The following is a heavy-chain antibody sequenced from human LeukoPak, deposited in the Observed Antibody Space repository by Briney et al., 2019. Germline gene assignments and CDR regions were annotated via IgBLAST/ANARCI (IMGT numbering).Heavy chain of an antibody. J-gene: IGHJ6*03. CDR1: GYTFTSYG. D-gene: IGHD2-15*01. CDR2: ISAYNGNT. Sequence: ASVKVSCKASGYTFTSYGISWVRQAPGQGLEGMGWISAYNGNTNYAQKLQGRVTMTTDTSTSTAYMELRSLRSDDTAVYYCARGRVADYYYYYYYMDVWGKGTTVTISS. V-gene: IGHV1-18*01. CDR3: ARGRVADYYYYYYYMDV.